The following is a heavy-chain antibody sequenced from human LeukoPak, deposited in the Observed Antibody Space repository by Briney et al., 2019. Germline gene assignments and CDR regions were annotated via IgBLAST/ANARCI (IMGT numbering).Heavy chain of an antibody. V-gene: IGHV3-23*01. CDR1: GITFSTYA. D-gene: IGHD4-17*01. CDR3: AKVDYGDYYFDY. J-gene: IGHJ4*02. CDR2: ISSSGSST. Sequence: GGSLRLSCVASGITFSTYAMSWVRQAPGKGLEWVSVISSSGSSTYYADSVKGRFTISRDSSKNTLYLQMNSLRAEDTAVYYCAKVDYGDYYFDYWGQGTLVTVSS.